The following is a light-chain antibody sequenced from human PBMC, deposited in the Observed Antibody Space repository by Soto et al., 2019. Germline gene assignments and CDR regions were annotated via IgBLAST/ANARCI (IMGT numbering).Light chain of an antibody. CDR3: QQYNSYSPSLT. V-gene: IGKV1-5*01. Sequence: DIQMTQSPSTLSASVGDRVTITCRASQSISSWLAWYQQKPGKAPKLLIYDASSLESGVPSRFSGSGSGTEFTLTISSLQPDDFATYYCQQYNSYSPSLTFGGGT. CDR2: DAS. J-gene: IGKJ4*01. CDR1: QSISSW.